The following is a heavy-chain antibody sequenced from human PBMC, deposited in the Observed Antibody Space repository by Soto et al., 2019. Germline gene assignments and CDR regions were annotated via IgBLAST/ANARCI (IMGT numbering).Heavy chain of an antibody. Sequence: EVQLVESGGGLVQPGGSLRLSCAASGFTFSNYWMSWVRQAPGKGLEGVANIKQDGSENYYVDSVKGRFTTSRDNTKNSFYLKMNSLRAEATAEYYCARDHINGWKFDYWGRGTLVTVSS. CDR3: ARDHINGWKFDY. D-gene: IGHD6-19*01. V-gene: IGHV3-7*01. J-gene: IGHJ4*02. CDR1: GFTFSNYW. CDR2: IKQDGSEN.